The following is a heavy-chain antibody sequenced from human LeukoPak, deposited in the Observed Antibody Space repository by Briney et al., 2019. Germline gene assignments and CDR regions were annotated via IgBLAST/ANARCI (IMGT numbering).Heavy chain of an antibody. CDR2: FDPEDGET. D-gene: IGHD6-19*01. CDR3: ATAPWGGIAVSHEARALDAFDI. Sequence: GASVTVSCKVSGYTLTELSMHWVRQAPGKGLEWMGGFDPEDGETIYAQKFQGRVTMTEDTSTDTAYMELSSLRSEGTAVYCCATAPWGGIAVSHEARALDAFDIWGQGTMVTVS. CDR1: GYTLTELS. J-gene: IGHJ3*02. V-gene: IGHV1-24*01.